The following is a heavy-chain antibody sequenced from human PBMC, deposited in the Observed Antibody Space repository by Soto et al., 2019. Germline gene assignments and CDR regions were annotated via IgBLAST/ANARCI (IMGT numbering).Heavy chain of an antibody. CDR3: ARDPYTSSSGYYYGMDV. V-gene: IGHV1-2*04. J-gene: IGHJ6*02. D-gene: IGHD6-13*01. Sequence: ASVKVSCKASGYTFTSYYMHWVRQAPGQGLEWVGWMNPDTGGTNYAQKFQGWVTMTRDTSISTAYMELSRLRSDDTAVYYCARDPYTSSSGYYYGMDVWGQGTTVTVSS. CDR1: GYTFTSYY. CDR2: MNPDTGGT.